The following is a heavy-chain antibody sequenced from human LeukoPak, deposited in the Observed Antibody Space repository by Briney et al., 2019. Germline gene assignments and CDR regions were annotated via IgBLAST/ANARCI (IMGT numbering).Heavy chain of an antibody. Sequence: SETLSLTCTVSGGSISSYYWSWIRQPPGKGLEWVGYIYYSGSTNYNPSLKSRVTSSVDTSKNQLSLKLSSVTAADTAVYYCARVIGYCSSTSCFGYFDYWGQGTLVTVSS. J-gene: IGHJ4*02. CDR3: ARVIGYCSSTSCFGYFDY. CDR1: GGSISSYY. CDR2: IYYSGST. D-gene: IGHD2-2*01. V-gene: IGHV4-59*08.